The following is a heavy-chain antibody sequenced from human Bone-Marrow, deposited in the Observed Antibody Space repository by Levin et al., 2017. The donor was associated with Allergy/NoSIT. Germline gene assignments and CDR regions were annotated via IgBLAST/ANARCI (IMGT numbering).Heavy chain of an antibody. D-gene: IGHD2-15*01. CDR1: GGTFTYYA. V-gene: IGHV1-69*13. CDR2: VIPVFGTR. Sequence: SVKVSCKASGGTFTYYAFSWVRQAPGQGLEWMGGVIPVFGTRSYAQRFQGRATFTADDSTSTVYMELSSLRPEDTALYYCARGKGTINLAATPFFYAMDVWGQGTTVTVSS. J-gene: IGHJ6*02. CDR3: ARGKGTINLAATPFFYAMDV.